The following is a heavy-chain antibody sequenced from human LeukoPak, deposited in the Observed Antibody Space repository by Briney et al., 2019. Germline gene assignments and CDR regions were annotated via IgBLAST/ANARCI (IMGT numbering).Heavy chain of an antibody. V-gene: IGHV3-9*01. Sequence: GGSLRLSCAASGLTYDDYAMFWVRQAPGKGLEWVSGISWDSYNIGYAASVKGRFTIFRDNAKNSLYLQMNSLRPEDTASYYCARGNRDSSGFYFYYGMDVWGQGTTVTVSS. J-gene: IGHJ6*02. CDR3: ARGNRDSSGFYFYYGMDV. D-gene: IGHD3-22*01. CDR2: ISWDSYNI. CDR1: GLTYDDYA.